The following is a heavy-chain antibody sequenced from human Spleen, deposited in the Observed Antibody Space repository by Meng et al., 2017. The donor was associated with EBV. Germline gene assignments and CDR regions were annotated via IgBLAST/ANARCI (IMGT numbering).Heavy chain of an antibody. V-gene: IGHV4-4*02. Sequence: VLLEGAGPRPGTPSGTLSLTCAVSGDYITSSNWWTWVRQSPGKGLDWIAEIYHSGSTNFNPSLKSRVTISVDKSKNKFSLKLNSVTAADTAIYYCARGGYRAYDPFDSWGQGTLVTVSS. J-gene: IGHJ4*02. CDR2: IYHSGST. D-gene: IGHD5-12*01. CDR1: GDYITSSNW. CDR3: ARGGYRAYDPFDS.